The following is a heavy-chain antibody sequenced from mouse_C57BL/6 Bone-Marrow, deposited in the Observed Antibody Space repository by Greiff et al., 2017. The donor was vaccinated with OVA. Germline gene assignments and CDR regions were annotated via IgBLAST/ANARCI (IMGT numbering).Heavy chain of an antibody. CDR1: GFTFSSYA. CDR3: ARDGPVELY. V-gene: IGHV5-4*01. CDR2: ISDGGSYT. Sequence: EVQVVESGGGLVKPGGSLKLSCAASGFTFSSYAMSWVRQTPEKRLEWVATISDGGSYTYYPDNVKGRFTISRDNAKNNLYLQMSHLKSEDTAMYYCARDGPVELYWGQGTTLTVSS. J-gene: IGHJ2*01.